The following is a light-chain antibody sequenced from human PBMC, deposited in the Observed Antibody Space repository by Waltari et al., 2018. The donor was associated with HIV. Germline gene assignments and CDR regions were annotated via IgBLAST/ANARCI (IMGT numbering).Light chain of an antibody. Sequence: DIQMTQSPSSLSASVGDRVVVTRRTSQSITTYLNWYHQKPGKAPELLIYAASTLQSGVPSRFSGSGSGTEFTLTINNLQPEDFATYYCQQSHTTPWTFGQGTTVEIK. CDR3: QQSHTTPWT. CDR1: QSITTY. CDR2: AAS. J-gene: IGKJ1*01. V-gene: IGKV1-39*01.